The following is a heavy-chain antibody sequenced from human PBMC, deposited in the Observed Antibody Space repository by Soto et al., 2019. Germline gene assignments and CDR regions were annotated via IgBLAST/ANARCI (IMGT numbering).Heavy chain of an antibody. D-gene: IGHD6-13*01. V-gene: IGHV3-30-3*01. J-gene: IGHJ6*02. CDR3: ASLDSSSWYGTVYGMDV. CDR1: GFTFRSYA. Sequence: PGGSLRLACAASGFTFRSYAMHWVRQAPGKGLEWVAVISYDGSNKYYADSVKGRFTISRDNSKNTLYLQMNSLRAEDTAVYYCASLDSSSWYGTVYGMDVWGQRTTVTVSS. CDR2: ISYDGSNK.